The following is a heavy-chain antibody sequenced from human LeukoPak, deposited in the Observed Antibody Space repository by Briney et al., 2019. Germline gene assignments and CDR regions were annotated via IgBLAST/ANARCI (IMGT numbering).Heavy chain of an antibody. Sequence: GGSLRLSCAASGFTFSSYAMSWVRQAPGKGLEWVSAISGSGGSTYYADSVKGRFTIPRDNSKNTLYLQMNSLRAEDTAVYYCAKVLIRYYDSSGYSIWGQGTLVTVSS. CDR1: GFTFSSYA. D-gene: IGHD3-22*01. V-gene: IGHV3-23*01. J-gene: IGHJ4*02. CDR3: AKVLIRYYDSSGYSI. CDR2: ISGSGGST.